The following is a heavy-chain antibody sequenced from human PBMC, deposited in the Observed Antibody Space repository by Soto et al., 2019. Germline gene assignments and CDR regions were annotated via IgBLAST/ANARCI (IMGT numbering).Heavy chain of an antibody. CDR2: IYSGGST. D-gene: IGHD1-7*01. CDR3: ARDKLELRAFDI. J-gene: IGHJ3*02. Sequence: PGGSLRLSCAASGFTVSSNYMSWVRQAPGEGLEWVSVIYSGGSTYYADSVKGRFTISRDNSKNTLYLQMNSLRAEDTAVYYCARDKLELRAFDIWGQGTMVTVSS. V-gene: IGHV3-66*01. CDR1: GFTVSSNY.